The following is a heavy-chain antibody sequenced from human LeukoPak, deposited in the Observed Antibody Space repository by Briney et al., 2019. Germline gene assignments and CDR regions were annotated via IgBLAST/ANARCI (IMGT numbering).Heavy chain of an antibody. CDR1: GFTFSSYS. CDR2: ISTSGSYI. D-gene: IGHD3-22*01. V-gene: IGHV3-21*01. CDR3: ARVRPTNYYDSSGYVDY. J-gene: IGHJ4*02. Sequence: GGPLRLSCEASGFTFSSYSMNWVRQAPGKGLEWVSSISTSGSYIYYADSVKGRFTISRDNAKNSLYLQMNSLRAEDTAVYYCARVRPTNYYDSSGYVDYWGQGTLVTVSS.